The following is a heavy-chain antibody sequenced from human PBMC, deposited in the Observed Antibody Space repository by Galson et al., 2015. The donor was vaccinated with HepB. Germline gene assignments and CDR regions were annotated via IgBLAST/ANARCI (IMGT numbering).Heavy chain of an antibody. V-gene: IGHV1-69*01. Sequence: FSSYAISWVRQAPGQGLEWMGGIIPIFGTANYAQKFQGRVTITADESTSTAYMELSSLRSEDTAVYYCARRRYGGDYYYGMDVWGQGTTVTVSS. CDR3: ARRRYGGDYYYGMDV. J-gene: IGHJ6*02. D-gene: IGHD4-23*01. CDR2: IIPIFGTA. CDR1: FSSYA.